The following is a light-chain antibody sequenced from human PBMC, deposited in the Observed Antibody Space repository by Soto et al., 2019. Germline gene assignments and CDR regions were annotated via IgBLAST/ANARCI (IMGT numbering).Light chain of an antibody. J-gene: IGLJ2*01. CDR3: SSYSTMSSLV. CDR1: SDDIGDYNY. Sequence: QSALTQPASVSGSPGQSITISCIGTSDDIGDYNYVSWYQQHPGEAPKLIIYEVSARPSGVSSRFSGSKSANTASLTITGLQAEDEADYYCSSYSTMSSLVFGGGTKLTV. V-gene: IGLV2-14*01. CDR2: EVS.